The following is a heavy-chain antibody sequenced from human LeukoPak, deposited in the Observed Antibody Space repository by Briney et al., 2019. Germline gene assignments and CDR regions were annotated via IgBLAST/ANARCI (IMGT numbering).Heavy chain of an antibody. V-gene: IGHV3-30*03. Sequence: GGSLRLSCAASGFTFSTYGLHWVRQAPGKGLEWVALISYDGGNKSYISSVKGRFTISRDNSKNTLYLQMNSLRAEDTAVYYCAREVRLDYWGQGTLVTVSS. CDR2: ISYDGGNK. D-gene: IGHD2-2*01. J-gene: IGHJ4*02. CDR1: GFTFSTYG. CDR3: AREVRLDY.